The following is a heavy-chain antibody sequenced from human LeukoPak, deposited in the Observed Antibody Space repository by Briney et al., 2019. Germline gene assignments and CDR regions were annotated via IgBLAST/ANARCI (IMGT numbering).Heavy chain of an antibody. J-gene: IGHJ6*03. CDR1: GFTFSTFA. D-gene: IGHD2-15*01. CDR2: ISGSGGST. V-gene: IGHV3-23*01. Sequence: GGSLRLSCAASGFTFSTFAMHWVRLSPGKGLEWVSAISGSGGSTYYADSVKGRFTISRDNAKNSLYLQMNCLRAGDTAVYYCARAADCSGGSCYFQGGDNYYYYYMDVWGKGATVTVSS. CDR3: ARAADCSGGSCYFQGGDNYYYYYMDV.